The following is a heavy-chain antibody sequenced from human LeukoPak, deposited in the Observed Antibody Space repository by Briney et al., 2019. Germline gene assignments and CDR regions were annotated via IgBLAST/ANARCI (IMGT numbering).Heavy chain of an antibody. CDR1: GGSISDNSYY. D-gene: IGHD5-24*01. J-gene: IGHJ5*02. CDR3: ARDVRDGFPPTAFDP. V-gene: IGHV4-61*01. CDR2: IYYSGST. Sequence: PSETLSLTCTVSGGSISDNSYYWGWIRQPPGKGLEWIGYIYYSGSTNYNPSLKSRVTISVDTSKNQFSLKLSSVTAADTAVYYCARDVRDGFPPTAFDPWGQGTLVTVSS.